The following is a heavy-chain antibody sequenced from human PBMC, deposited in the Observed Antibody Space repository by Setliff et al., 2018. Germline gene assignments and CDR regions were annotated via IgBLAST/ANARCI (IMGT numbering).Heavy chain of an antibody. D-gene: IGHD7-27*01. CDR3: ARVTNWGLDLRFDP. V-gene: IGHV4-59*11. J-gene: IGHJ5*02. Sequence: SETLSLTCTVSVGSISGQFWTWVRQAPGKGLDWIGYIGDNGKTEYNPSLKSRVTMSADTSKNQLSLKLTSVTAADTAVYYCARVTNWGLDLRFDPWGQGILVTVSS. CDR2: IGDNGKT. CDR1: VGSISGQF.